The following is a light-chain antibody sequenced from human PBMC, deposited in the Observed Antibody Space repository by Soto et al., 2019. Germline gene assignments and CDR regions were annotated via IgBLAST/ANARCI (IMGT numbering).Light chain of an antibody. CDR2: LNSDGSH. J-gene: IGLJ2*01. V-gene: IGLV4-69*01. CDR1: SGHSSYA. CDR3: QTWGTGTVV. Sequence: QPVLTQSPSASASLGASVKLTCTLSSGHSSYAIAWHQQQPAKGPRYLMKLNSDGSHSKGDGIPDRFSGSSSGAERYLTISSLQSEDEADYYCQTWGTGTVVFGGGTQLTVL.